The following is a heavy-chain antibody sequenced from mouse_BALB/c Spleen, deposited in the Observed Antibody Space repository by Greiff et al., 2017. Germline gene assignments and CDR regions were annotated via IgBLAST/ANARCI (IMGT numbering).Heavy chain of an antibody. CDR3: ARRYRYDEGYAMDY. CDR1: GFTFSSFG. J-gene: IGHJ4*01. D-gene: IGHD2-14*01. CDR2: ISSGSSTI. V-gene: IGHV5-17*02. Sequence: VQLKESGGGLVQPGGSRKLSCAASGFTFSSFGMHWVRQAPEKGLEWVAYISSGSSTIYYADTVKGRFTISRDNPKNTLFLQMTSLRSEDTAMYYCARRYRYDEGYAMDYWGQGTSVTVSS.